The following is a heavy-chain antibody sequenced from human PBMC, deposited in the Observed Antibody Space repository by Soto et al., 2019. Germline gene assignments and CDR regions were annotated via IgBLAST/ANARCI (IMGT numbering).Heavy chain of an antibody. CDR1: GGSFSGYY. D-gene: IGHD2-21*02. CDR3: ARGAEVVTATHNWFDP. J-gene: IGHJ5*02. V-gene: IGHV4-34*01. Sequence: SETLSLTCAVYGGSFSGYYWSWIRQPPGKGLEWIGEINHSGSTNYNPPLKSRVTISVDTSKNQFSLKLSSVTAADTAVYYCARGAEVVTATHNWFDPRGQGTLVTVSS. CDR2: INHSGST.